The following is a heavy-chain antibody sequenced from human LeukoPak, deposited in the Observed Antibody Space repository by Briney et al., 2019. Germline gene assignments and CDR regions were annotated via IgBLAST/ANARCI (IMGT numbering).Heavy chain of an antibody. CDR1: GFTFNTYS. J-gene: IGHJ4*02. D-gene: IGHD2-2*01. CDR2: ISGDGRAT. Sequence: GGSLRLSCAASGFTFNTYSMNWVRQAPGKGLEWVASISGDGRATYHADSVKGRFTISRDNAKRSLYLQMNSLRAEDTAVYYCARDMGYCSSSNCYTYYLDYWGQGTLVTVSS. V-gene: IGHV3-21*01. CDR3: ARDMGYCSSSNCYTYYLDY.